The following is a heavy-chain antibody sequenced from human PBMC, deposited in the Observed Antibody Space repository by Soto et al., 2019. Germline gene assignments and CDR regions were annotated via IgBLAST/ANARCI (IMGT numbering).Heavy chain of an antibody. J-gene: IGHJ1*01. D-gene: IGHD2-2*01. V-gene: IGHV1-69*02. Sequence: QVPLVQSGAEVKKPGSSVKVSCKASGGTFSSYTISWVRQAPGQGLEWMGRIIPILGIANYAQKFQGRVTITADKSTSTAYIELSSLRYEDTAVYYCARGYCSSTSCYGKYFQHWGQGTLVVVSS. CDR3: ARGYCSSTSCYGKYFQH. CDR1: GGTFSSYT. CDR2: IIPILGIA.